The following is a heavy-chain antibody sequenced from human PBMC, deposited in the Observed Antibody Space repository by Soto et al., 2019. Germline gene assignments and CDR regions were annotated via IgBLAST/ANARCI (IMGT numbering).Heavy chain of an antibody. CDR3: ARVGPAHYYDSSGYYSPLDY. J-gene: IGHJ4*02. Sequence: QVQLVQSGAEVKKPGSSVKVSCKASGDTFSSYAINWVRQAPGQGLEWMGGIIPMFGTANYAQKFKGRVTITAGESTRTVYMELSSLRSEDMAVYYCARVGPAHYYDSSGYYSPLDYWGQGTLVTVSS. CDR2: IIPMFGTA. D-gene: IGHD3-22*01. V-gene: IGHV1-69*01. CDR1: GDTFSSYA.